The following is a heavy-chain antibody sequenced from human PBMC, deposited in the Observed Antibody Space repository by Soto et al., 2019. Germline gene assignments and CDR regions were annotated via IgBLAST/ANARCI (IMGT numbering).Heavy chain of an antibody. CDR2: IYYRGST. D-gene: IGHD2-8*01. Sequence: QVQLQESGPGLVKPSQTLSLTCTVSGGSISSGGYYWSWIRQHPGKGLECIGYIYYRGSTYYNQSLKSRVTISVDTSKNQFSLKLSSVTAADQAVYYCARSNIGLMRFGGFDPWGQGTLVTVSS. V-gene: IGHV4-31*03. CDR1: GGSISSGGYY. J-gene: IGHJ5*02. CDR3: ARSNIGLMRFGGFDP.